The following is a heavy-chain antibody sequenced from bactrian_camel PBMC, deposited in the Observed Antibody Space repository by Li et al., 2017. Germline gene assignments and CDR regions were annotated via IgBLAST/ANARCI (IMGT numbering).Heavy chain of an antibody. CDR2: LYTGDGST. V-gene: IGHV3S54*01. D-gene: IGHD4*01. J-gene: IGHJ4*01. Sequence: HVQLVESGGGSALAGGSVRLSCAAPGYYYRNNCLGWFRQAPGKEREEVAALYTGDGSTTYADSVKGRFTISQDNAVNTVHLQMNSLKPEDTAMYYCAVLDSCCRGDRCSCQYVYNHYGQGTQVTVS. CDR1: GYYYRNNC.